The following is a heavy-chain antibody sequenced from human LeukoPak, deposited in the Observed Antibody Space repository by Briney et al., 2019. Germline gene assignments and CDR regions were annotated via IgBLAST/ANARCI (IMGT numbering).Heavy chain of an antibody. J-gene: IGHJ6*03. CDR2: IYTSGST. Sequence: SETLSLTCTVSGGSISIYYWNWIRQPAGKGLEWIGRIYTSGSTKYNPSLKSRVTMSVDTSKNQFSLKLSSVTAADTAVYYCARGGYDYPQYYYYYYMDVWGKGTTVTISS. D-gene: IGHD5-12*01. V-gene: IGHV4-4*07. CDR1: GGSISIYY. CDR3: ARGGYDYPQYYYYYYMDV.